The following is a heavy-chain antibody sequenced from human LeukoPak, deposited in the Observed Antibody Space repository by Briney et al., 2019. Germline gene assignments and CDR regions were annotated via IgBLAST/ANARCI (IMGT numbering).Heavy chain of an antibody. Sequence: LSLTCAVYGGPFSGYYWSWVRQTPGKGLEWVSGISGSDGSTYYTDSVKGRFTISRDNSKNTLYLHMNSLRAEDTAVYYCAKDVTFYFGSGSNPNWFDPWGQGTLVTVSS. J-gene: IGHJ5*02. CDR2: ISGSDGST. CDR3: AKDVTFYFGSGSNPNWFDP. V-gene: IGHV3-23*01. D-gene: IGHD3-10*01. CDR1: GGPFSGYY.